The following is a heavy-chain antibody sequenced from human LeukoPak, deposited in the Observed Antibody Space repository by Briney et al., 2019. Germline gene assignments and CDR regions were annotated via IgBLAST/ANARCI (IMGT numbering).Heavy chain of an antibody. CDR2: IIPIFGTA. V-gene: IGHV1-69*05. CDR1: GGTFSSYA. CDR3: ARDRAGYLRMPDPLGYAFDI. J-gene: IGHJ3*02. D-gene: IGHD3-10*02. Sequence: ASVKVSCKASGGTFSSYAISWVRQAPGQGLEWMGGIIPIFGTANYAQKFQGRVTITTDESTSTAYMELSSLRSEDTAVYYCARDRAGYLRMPDPLGYAFDIWGQGTMVTVSS.